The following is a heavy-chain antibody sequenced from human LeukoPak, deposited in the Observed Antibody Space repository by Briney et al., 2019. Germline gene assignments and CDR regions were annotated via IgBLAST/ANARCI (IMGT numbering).Heavy chain of an antibody. D-gene: IGHD3-3*01. CDR3: ARPSSDYDFWSAYLEGTFDI. CDR1: GYTFTGYY. J-gene: IGHJ3*02. CDR2: INPNSGGT. V-gene: IGHV1-2*02. Sequence: ASVKVSCKASGYTFTGYYMHWVRQAPGQGLEWMGWINPNSGGTNYPQKFQGRVTLTRDTSISTAYMELSRLRSDDTAVYYCARPSSDYDFWSAYLEGTFDIWGQGTMVTVSS.